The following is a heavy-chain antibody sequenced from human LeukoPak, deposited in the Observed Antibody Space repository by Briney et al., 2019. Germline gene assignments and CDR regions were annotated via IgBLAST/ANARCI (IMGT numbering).Heavy chain of an antibody. CDR2: IYYSGST. D-gene: IGHD3/OR15-3a*01. CDR3: ARQTGSGLFILP. J-gene: IGHJ4*02. V-gene: IGHV4-59*08. CDR1: GGSISRYY. Sequence: PSETLSLTCTVSGGSISRYYWSWTRQPPGKGLEWIGYIYYSGSTYYNASLKSQVSISIDTSKNQFSLRLTSVTAADTALYYCARQTGSGLFILPGGQGTLVTVSS.